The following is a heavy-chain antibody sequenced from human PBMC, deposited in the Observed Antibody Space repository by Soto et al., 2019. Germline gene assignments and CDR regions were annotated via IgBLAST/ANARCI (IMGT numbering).Heavy chain of an antibody. CDR2: IYYSGST. CDR3: ARYSSSWYYFDY. Sequence: QLQLQESGPGLVKPSETLSLTCTVSGGSISSSSYYWGWIRQPPGKGLEWIGRIYYSGSTYYNPSLKSRVTISVDTSKNQFSLKLSSVTAADTAVYYCARYSSSWYYFDYWGQGTLVTVSS. D-gene: IGHD6-13*01. V-gene: IGHV4-39*01. CDR1: GGSISSSSYY. J-gene: IGHJ4*02.